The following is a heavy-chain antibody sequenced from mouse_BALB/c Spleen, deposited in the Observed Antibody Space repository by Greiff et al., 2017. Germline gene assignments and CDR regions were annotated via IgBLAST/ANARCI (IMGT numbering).Heavy chain of an antibody. J-gene: IGHJ3*01. D-gene: IGHD2-2*01. Sequence: EVKLMESGGGLVQPGGSLKLYCAASGFTFSSYGMSWVRQTPDKRLELVATINSNGGSTYYPDSVKGRFTISRDNAKNTLYLQMSSLKSEDTAMYYCARDPSPYGYDDGFAYWGQGTLVTVSA. CDR2: INSNGGST. CDR1: GFTFSSYG. CDR3: ARDPSPYGYDDGFAY. V-gene: IGHV5-6-3*01.